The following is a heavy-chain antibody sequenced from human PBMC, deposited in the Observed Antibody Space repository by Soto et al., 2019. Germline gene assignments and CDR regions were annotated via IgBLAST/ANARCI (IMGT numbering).Heavy chain of an antibody. J-gene: IGHJ4*02. D-gene: IGHD3-3*01. CDR2: ISSSGTA. V-gene: IGHV3-66*01. Sequence: EVQLVESGGALVQPGGSLRLSCAASGFTVSNLYMTWIRQAPGMGLEWDSVISSSGTAYYADSVKGRFTISIDSSKNTLFLQMNRLRAEDTAVYHCARDTFGGAYDFCHGGQGTLVTVSS. CDR3: ARDTFGGAYDFCH. CDR1: GFTVSNLY.